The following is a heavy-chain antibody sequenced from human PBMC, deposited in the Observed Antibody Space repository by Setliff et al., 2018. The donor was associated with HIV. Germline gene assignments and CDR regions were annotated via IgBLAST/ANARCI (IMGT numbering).Heavy chain of an antibody. D-gene: IGHD3-22*01. CDR1: GFSFSSYA. CDR3: AKEGVDYYDSSVKRGYLQH. V-gene: IGHV3-33*06. CDR2: IYYDGSEK. J-gene: IGHJ1*01. Sequence: GESLRLSCAASGFSFSSYAMHWVRQAPGKGLEWVAIIYYDGSEKYYADSVKGRFTISRDNSENTVYLQMNSLRAEDTALYYCAKEGVDYYDSSVKRGYLQHWGQGTLVTVSS.